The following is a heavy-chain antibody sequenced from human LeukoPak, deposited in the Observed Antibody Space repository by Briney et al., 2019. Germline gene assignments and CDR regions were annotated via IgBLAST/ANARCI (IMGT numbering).Heavy chain of an antibody. D-gene: IGHD6-13*01. V-gene: IGHV3-13*01. CDR1: GFTFSSYD. J-gene: IGHJ2*01. Sequence: GGSLRLSCAASGFTFSSYDIHWVRQATGRGLEWVSGIGTAGEIYYPGSVKGRFTISRENAKNSLYLQMNSLRAGDTAVYYCARAAYSSTWYSRYFDLWGRGTLVTVSS. CDR3: ARAAYSSTWYSRYFDL. CDR2: IGTAGEI.